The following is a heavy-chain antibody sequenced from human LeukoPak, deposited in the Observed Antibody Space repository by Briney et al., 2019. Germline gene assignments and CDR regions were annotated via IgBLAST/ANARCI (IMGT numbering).Heavy chain of an antibody. D-gene: IGHD2-15*01. CDR1: GFTFSSYA. V-gene: IGHV3-30*04. J-gene: IGHJ4*02. CDR2: ISYDGSNK. CDR3: ARGHLRYCSGGSCYGAVGP. Sequence: GASLRLSCAASGFTFSSYAMHWVRQAPGKGLEWVAVISYDGSNKYYADSVKGRFTISRDNSKNTLYLQMNSLRAEDTAVYYCARGHLRYCSGGSCYGAVGPWGQGTLVTVSS.